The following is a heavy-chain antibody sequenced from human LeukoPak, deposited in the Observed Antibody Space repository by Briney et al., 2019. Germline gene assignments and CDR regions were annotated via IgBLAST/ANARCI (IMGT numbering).Heavy chain of an antibody. Sequence: PSETLSLTCTVSGPSISTSYWYCIRQPPGKGLEWIGYIHYSGDINYNPSLKSRVTISAYTSKNQLSLKLSSVTAADTAVYYCARVGCSGGSCYPDYWGQGTLVTVSS. CDR2: IHYSGDI. V-gene: IGHV4-59*01. CDR1: GPSISTSY. D-gene: IGHD2-15*01. CDR3: ARVGCSGGSCYPDY. J-gene: IGHJ4*02.